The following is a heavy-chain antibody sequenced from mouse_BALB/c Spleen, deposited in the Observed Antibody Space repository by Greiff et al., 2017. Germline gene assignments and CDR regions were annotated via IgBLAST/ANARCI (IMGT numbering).Heavy chain of an antibody. Sequence: QVQLQQSGPELVKPGASVKISCKASGYAFSSSWMNWVKQRPGQGLEWIGRIYPGDGDTNYNGKFKGKATLTADKSSSTAYMQLSSLTSVDSAVYFCARSIYPTLYFDYWGQGTTLTVSS. J-gene: IGHJ2*01. CDR2: IYPGDGDT. V-gene: IGHV1-82*01. D-gene: IGHD2-1*01. CDR1: GYAFSSSW. CDR3: ARSIYPTLYFDY.